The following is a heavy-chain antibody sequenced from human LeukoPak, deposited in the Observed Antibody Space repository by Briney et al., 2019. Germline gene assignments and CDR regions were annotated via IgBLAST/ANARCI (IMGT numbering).Heavy chain of an antibody. Sequence: GGSLRLSCAASGFTFSDYYMSWIRQAPGKGLEWVSYISSSGSNIYYADSMKGRFTISRDNAKNSLYLQLNSLRAEDTALYYCARDGLGLTATGAFDIWGQGTMVTVSS. CDR1: GFTFSDYY. V-gene: IGHV3-11*04. CDR3: ARDGLGLTATGAFDI. J-gene: IGHJ3*02. D-gene: IGHD1-26*01. CDR2: ISSSGSNI.